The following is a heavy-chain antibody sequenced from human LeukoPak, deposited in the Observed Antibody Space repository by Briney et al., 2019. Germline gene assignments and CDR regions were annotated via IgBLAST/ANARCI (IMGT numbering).Heavy chain of an antibody. CDR1: GYSFSSYW. CDR2: IYPGDSDT. V-gene: IGHV5-51*01. Sequence: PGESLKISCKGSGYSFSSYWIGWVRQLPGKGLEWMGIIYPGDSDTRYSPSFQGRATISADKSISTAYLQWSSLKASDTAMYYCAKAEALASAFDYWGQGTLVTVSA. CDR3: AKAEALASAFDY. D-gene: IGHD6-13*01. J-gene: IGHJ4*02.